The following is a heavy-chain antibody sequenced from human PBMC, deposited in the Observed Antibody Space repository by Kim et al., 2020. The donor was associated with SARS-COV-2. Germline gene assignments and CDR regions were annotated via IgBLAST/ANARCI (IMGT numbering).Heavy chain of an antibody. J-gene: IGHJ6*02. Sequence: ASVKVSCKASGYTFTSYDINWVRQATGQGLEWMGWMNPNSGNTGYAQKFQGRVTLTRNTSISTAYMALSSLRSEDTAVYYCARLGYSYAPYYYYYGMDVWGHGTTVTVSS. CDR3: ARLGYSYAPYYYYYGMDV. CDR1: GYTFTSYD. CDR2: MNPNSGNT. V-gene: IGHV1-8*01. D-gene: IGHD5-18*01.